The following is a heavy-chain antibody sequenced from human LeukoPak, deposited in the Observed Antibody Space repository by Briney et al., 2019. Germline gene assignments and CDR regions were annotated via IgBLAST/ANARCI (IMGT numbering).Heavy chain of an antibody. J-gene: IGHJ5*02. Sequence: KTSETLSLTCTVSGGSISSYYWSWIRQPPGKGLEWIGYIYYSGSTNYNPSLKSRVTISVDTSKNQFSLKLSSVTAADTAVYYCARGWRDVLLWFGAPFDPWGQGTLVTVSS. CDR2: IYYSGST. V-gene: IGHV4-59*01. CDR3: ARGWRDVLLWFGAPFDP. D-gene: IGHD3-10*01. CDR1: GGSISSYY.